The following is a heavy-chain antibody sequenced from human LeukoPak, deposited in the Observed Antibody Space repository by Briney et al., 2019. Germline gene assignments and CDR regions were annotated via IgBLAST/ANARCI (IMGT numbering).Heavy chain of an antibody. CDR2: ISWHSGNI. Sequence: GGSLRLSCAASGFTSEDYGMHWVRQAPGKGLEWVSSISWHSGNIAYVDSVKGRFNISRDNAKKSLSLQMNSLRAEDTALYYCVKGRGLRYFDWLLKKDAFEIWGQGTMVTVSS. D-gene: IGHD3-9*01. J-gene: IGHJ3*02. CDR3: VKGRGLRYFDWLLKKDAFEI. CDR1: GFTSEDYG. V-gene: IGHV3-9*02.